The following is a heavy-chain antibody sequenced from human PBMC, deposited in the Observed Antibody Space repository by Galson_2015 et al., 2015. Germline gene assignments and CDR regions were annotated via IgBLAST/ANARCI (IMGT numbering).Heavy chain of an antibody. Sequence: SVKVSCKAFGYSFTTSDYMHWVRQAPGQGLEWMGIINPSDGIANYTQNFQSRVTMTRDTSTSTVYIEVSSLRSEDTAVYYCARAADQYFDYWGQGTPVTVSS. CDR3: ARAADQYFDY. V-gene: IGHV1-46*01. J-gene: IGHJ4*02. D-gene: IGHD4-11*01. CDR2: INPSDGIA. CDR1: GYSFTTSDY.